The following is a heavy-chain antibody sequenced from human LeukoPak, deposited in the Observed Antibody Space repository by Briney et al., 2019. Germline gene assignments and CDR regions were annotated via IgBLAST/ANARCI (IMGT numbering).Heavy chain of an antibody. V-gene: IGHV4-30-2*01. CDR3: AREAGYYDSSGYYFDY. D-gene: IGHD3-22*01. CDR2: IYHSGST. Sequence: PSETLSLTCTVSGGSISRSGYYWGWIRQPPGKGLEWIGYIYHSGSTYYNPSLKSRVTISVDRSKNQFSLKLSSVTAADTAVYYCAREAGYYDSSGYYFDYWGQGTLVTVSS. J-gene: IGHJ4*02. CDR1: GGSISRSGYY.